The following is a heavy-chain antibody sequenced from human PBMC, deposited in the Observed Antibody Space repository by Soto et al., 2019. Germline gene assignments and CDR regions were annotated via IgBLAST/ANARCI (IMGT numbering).Heavy chain of an antibody. Sequence: QVQLVQSGAEVKKPGSSVKVSCKASGGTFSSYAISWVRQAPGQGLEWMGGIIPIFGTANYAQKFQGRVXIXAXXSTSTAYMELSSLRSEDTAVYYCARVSQEDTDTFDWGQGTLVTVSS. D-gene: IGHD3-16*01. J-gene: IGHJ4*02. CDR1: GGTFSSYA. CDR2: IIPIFGTA. CDR3: ARVSQEDTDTFD. V-gene: IGHV1-69*12.